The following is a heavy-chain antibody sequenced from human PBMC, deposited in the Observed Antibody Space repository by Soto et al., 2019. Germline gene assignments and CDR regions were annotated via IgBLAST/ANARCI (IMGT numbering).Heavy chain of an antibody. CDR2: ISAYNGNT. D-gene: IGHD3-22*01. Sequence: GASVKVSCKASGYTFTSYGISWVRQAPGQGLEWMGWISAYNGNTNYAQKLQGRVTMTTDTSTSTAYMELRSLRSDDTAVYYCARDFGHYYDSSGYYPFDYWGQGTLVTVSS. CDR3: ARDFGHYYDSSGYYPFDY. J-gene: IGHJ4*02. V-gene: IGHV1-18*01. CDR1: GYTFTSYG.